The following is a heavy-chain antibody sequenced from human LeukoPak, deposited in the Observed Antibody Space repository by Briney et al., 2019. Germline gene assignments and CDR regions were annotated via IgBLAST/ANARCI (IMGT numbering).Heavy chain of an antibody. V-gene: IGHV3-7*01. CDR3: AGGSGYLITS. D-gene: IGHD3-9*01. Sequence: HPGGSLRLSCAATGFSFRSYWMNWVRQALGKGLEWLAIIKQDGSEKHYKGSVEGRFTISRDNAKNSLHLQMNSLRAEDTAVYYCAGGSGYLITSWGQGTLVTVSS. CDR2: IKQDGSEK. J-gene: IGHJ5*02. CDR1: GFSFRSYW.